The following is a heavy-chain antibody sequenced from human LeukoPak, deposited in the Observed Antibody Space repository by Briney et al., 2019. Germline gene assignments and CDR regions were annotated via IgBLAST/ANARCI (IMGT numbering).Heavy chain of an antibody. Sequence: PSQTLSLTCTVSGGFISSGGYYWSWIRQHPGKGLEWLGYIYYSGSTYYNPSLKSRVTISVDTSKNQFSLKLSSVTAADTAVYYCAREPYCSSTSCAHFYYGMDVWGQGTTVTVSS. CDR2: IYYSGST. V-gene: IGHV4-31*03. D-gene: IGHD2-2*01. J-gene: IGHJ6*02. CDR1: GGFISSGGYY. CDR3: AREPYCSSTSCAHFYYGMDV.